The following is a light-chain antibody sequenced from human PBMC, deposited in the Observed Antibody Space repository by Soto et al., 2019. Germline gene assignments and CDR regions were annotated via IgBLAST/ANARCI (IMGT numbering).Light chain of an antibody. J-gene: IGKJ3*01. Sequence: EVVLTQSPATLSLSPGERATLSCRASQSVSSYLAWYQQKPGQTPRLLIYDASNRATGIPARFSVSGSGTDFTLTISSLVPEDFAYYFCQQRGNWPPTCGPGTKVDI. CDR3: QQRGNWPPT. CDR2: DAS. V-gene: IGKV3-11*01. CDR1: QSVSSY.